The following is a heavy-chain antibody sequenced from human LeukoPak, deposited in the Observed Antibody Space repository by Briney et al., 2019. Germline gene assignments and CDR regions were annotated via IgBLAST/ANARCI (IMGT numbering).Heavy chain of an antibody. J-gene: IGHJ4*02. V-gene: IGHV3-30-3*01. Sequence: PGRSLRLSCAASGFTFSSYAMHWVRQAPGKGLEWVAVISYDGSNKYYADSVKGRFTISRDNSKNTLYLQMNSLRAEDTAVYYCAKGSGSSWYQGGFDYWGQGTLVTVSS. CDR1: GFTFSSYA. D-gene: IGHD6-13*01. CDR3: AKGSGSSWYQGGFDY. CDR2: ISYDGSNK.